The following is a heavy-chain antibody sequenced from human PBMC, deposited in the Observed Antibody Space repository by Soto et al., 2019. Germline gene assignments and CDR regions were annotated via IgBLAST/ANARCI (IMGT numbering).Heavy chain of an antibody. CDR3: ARVLGYEPSWFDY. Sequence: EVQLVESGGGLVKPGGSLRLSCAASGFTFSSYSMNWVRQAPGKGLEWVSSISSSSSYIYYADSVKGRFTISRDNAKNSLYLQMNSLRAEDTAVYYCARVLGYEPSWFDYWGQGTLVTVSS. CDR2: ISSSSSYI. V-gene: IGHV3-21*01. J-gene: IGHJ4*02. D-gene: IGHD5-18*01. CDR1: GFTFSSYS.